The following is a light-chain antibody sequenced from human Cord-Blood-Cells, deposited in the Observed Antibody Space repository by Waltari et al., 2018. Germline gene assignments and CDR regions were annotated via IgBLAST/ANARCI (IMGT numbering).Light chain of an antibody. CDR2: KDS. CDR1: ALPKQY. Sequence: SYELKQPPSGSVSPGQTGRITWSGDALPKQYAYWYQQKPGQAPVLVIYKDSERPSGIPERFSGSSSGTTVTLTISGVQAEDEADYYCQSADSSGTPWVFGGGTKLTVL. J-gene: IGLJ3*02. CDR3: QSADSSGTPWV. V-gene: IGLV3-25*03.